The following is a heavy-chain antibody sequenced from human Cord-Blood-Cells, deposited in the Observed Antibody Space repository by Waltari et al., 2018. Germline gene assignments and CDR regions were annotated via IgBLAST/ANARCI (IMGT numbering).Heavy chain of an antibody. CDR1: GGSFSGYY. Sequence: QVQLQQWGAGLLKPSETLSLTCAVYGGSFSGYYWSWIRQPPGTGLEWIGEINHNGSTNYNPSLKSRVTISVDTSKNQFSLKLSSVTAADTAVYYCARIRYSGSYYYYYYGMDVWGQGTTVTVSS. D-gene: IGHD1-26*01. CDR3: ARIRYSGSYYYYYYGMDV. CDR2: INHNGST. V-gene: IGHV4-34*01. J-gene: IGHJ6*02.